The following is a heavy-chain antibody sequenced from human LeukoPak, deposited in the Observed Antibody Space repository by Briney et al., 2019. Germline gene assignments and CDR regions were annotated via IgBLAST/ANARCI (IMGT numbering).Heavy chain of an antibody. CDR2: IYPNSGGT. CDR3: ARSEQFPYYMDV. CDR1: GYTFTGYY. J-gene: IGHJ6*03. D-gene: IGHD6-19*01. V-gene: IGHV1-2*02. Sequence: ASVKVSCKASGYTFTGYYMHWVRQAPGQGLEWMGWIYPNSGGTNYAQKFQGRVTMTRDTSISTAYMELSRLRSDDTAVYYCARSEQFPYYMDVWGKGTTVTVSS.